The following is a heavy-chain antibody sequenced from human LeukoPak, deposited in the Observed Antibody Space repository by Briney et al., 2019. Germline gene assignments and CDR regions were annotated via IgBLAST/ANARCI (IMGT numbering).Heavy chain of an antibody. CDR3: AKDGAGESYYMDV. CDR2: ISYDGSNK. Sequence: GGSLRLSCAASGFTFSSYGMHWVRQAPGKGLEWVAVISYDGSNKYYADSVKGRFTISRDNSKNTLYLQMNSLRAEDTAVYYCAKDGAGESYYMDVWGKGTTVTVSS. J-gene: IGHJ6*03. D-gene: IGHD3-16*01. V-gene: IGHV3-30*18. CDR1: GFTFSSYG.